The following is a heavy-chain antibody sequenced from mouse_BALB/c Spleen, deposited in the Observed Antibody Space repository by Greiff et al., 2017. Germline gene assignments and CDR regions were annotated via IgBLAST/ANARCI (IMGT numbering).Heavy chain of an antibody. D-gene: IGHD2-4*01. CDR3: ARQGTMITTAWFAY. V-gene: IGHV5-6*02. Sequence: DVMLVESGGDLVKPGGSLKLSCAASGFTFSSYGMSWVRQTPDKRLEWVATISSGGSYTYYPDSVKGRFTISRDNAKNTLYLQMSSLKSEDTAMYYCARQGTMITTAWFAYWGQGTLVTVSA. CDR1: GFTFSSYG. CDR2: ISSGGSYT. J-gene: IGHJ3*01.